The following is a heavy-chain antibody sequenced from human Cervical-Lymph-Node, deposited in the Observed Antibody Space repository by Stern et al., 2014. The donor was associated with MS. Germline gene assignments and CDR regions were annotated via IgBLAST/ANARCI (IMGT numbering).Heavy chain of an antibody. D-gene: IGHD2-2*01. CDR2: INPGDSDT. Sequence: MQLVQSGAEVKKPGESLKISCKGSGYSFTSYWIGWVRQMPGKGLAWMGIINPGDSDTRYSPSFQGQVTISADKSISTAYLQWSSLKASDTAMYYCARRHCSSRRCGWFDPWGQGTLVTVSS. CDR1: GYSFTSYW. J-gene: IGHJ5*02. CDR3: ARRHCSSRRCGWFDP. V-gene: IGHV5-51*01.